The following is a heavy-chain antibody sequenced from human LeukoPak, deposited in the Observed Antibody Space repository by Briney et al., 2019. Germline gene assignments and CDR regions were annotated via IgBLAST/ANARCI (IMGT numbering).Heavy chain of an antibody. CDR3: ARASHDYGDYSHFDY. Sequence: SETLSLTCAVSGGSISSSNWWSWVRQPPGKGLEWIGEIYHSGSTNYNPSLKSRVTIAEDKSKNQFSLKLSSVTAADTAVYYCARASHDYGDYSHFDYWGQGTLVTVSS. D-gene: IGHD4-17*01. CDR1: GGSISSSNW. J-gene: IGHJ4*02. CDR2: IYHSGST. V-gene: IGHV4-4*02.